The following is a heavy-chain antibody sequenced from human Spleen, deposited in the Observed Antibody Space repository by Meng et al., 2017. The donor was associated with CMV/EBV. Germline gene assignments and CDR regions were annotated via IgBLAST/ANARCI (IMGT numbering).Heavy chain of an antibody. Sequence: SGLHFSRYAMHWVRQAPGKGLEWVAVISYDGSNKYYADSVKGRFTISRDNSKNTLYLQMNSLRAEDTAVYYCAKDFLPYGPPNGYFDYWGQGTLVTVSS. CDR3: AKDFLPYGPPNGYFDY. D-gene: IGHD4-17*01. J-gene: IGHJ4*02. CDR1: GLHFSRYA. CDR2: ISYDGSNK. V-gene: IGHV3-30*04.